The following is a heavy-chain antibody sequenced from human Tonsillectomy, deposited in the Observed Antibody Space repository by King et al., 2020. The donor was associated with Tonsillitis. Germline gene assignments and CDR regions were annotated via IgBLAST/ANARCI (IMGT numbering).Heavy chain of an antibody. CDR2: INSDGSST. CDR3: ARAARGYYDSSGYIFDY. J-gene: IGHJ4*02. D-gene: IGHD3-22*01. V-gene: IGHV3-74*01. Sequence: VQLVESGGGLVQPGGSLRLSCAASGFTFSSYWMHWVRQAPGKGLVWVSRINSDGSSTSYADSVKGRFTISRDNAKNTLYLQMNSLRAEDTAVYYCARAARGYYDSSGYIFDYWGQGTLVTVSS. CDR1: GFTFSSYW.